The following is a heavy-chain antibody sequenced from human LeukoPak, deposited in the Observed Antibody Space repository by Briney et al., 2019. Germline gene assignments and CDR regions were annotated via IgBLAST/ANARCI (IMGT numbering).Heavy chain of an antibody. CDR1: GFTFSSYG. J-gene: IGHJ5*02. V-gene: IGHV3-23*01. CDR2: ITGSGGST. Sequence: GGTLRLSCAASGFTFSSYGMSWVRQAPGKGLEWVSAITGSGGSTYYADSVKGRFTISRDNSKNTLYLQMNSLRAEDTAVYYCAKEGCSGGSCSGWFDPWGQGTLVTVSS. CDR3: AKEGCSGGSCSGWFDP. D-gene: IGHD2-15*01.